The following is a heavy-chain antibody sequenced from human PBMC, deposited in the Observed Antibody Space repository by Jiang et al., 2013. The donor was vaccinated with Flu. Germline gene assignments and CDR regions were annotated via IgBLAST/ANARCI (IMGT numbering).Heavy chain of an antibody. CDR2: IYPGDSDT. Sequence: SCKGSGYSFSSYWIGWVRQMPEGLEWMGIIYPGDSDTRYSPSFQGQVTISADKSITTAYLLWRSLKASDTAMYYCTKNANPNYFGSGSPGAFDIWGQGTMVTVSS. V-gene: IGHV5-51*01. D-gene: IGHD3-10*01. J-gene: IGHJ3*02. CDR3: TKNANPNYFGSGSPGAFDI. CDR1: GYSFSSYW.